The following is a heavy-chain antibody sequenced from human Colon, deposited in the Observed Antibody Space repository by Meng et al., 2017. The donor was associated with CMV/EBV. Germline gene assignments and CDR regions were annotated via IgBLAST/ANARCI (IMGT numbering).Heavy chain of an antibody. D-gene: IGHD3-10*01. Sequence: SVTVSCKASGGTFSRYAISWLRQAPGQGLEWMGGIISIFGTANYEQKFQGRVTITTDESTSTAYMELSSLRSEDTAVYYCARYRGETYRTVYYYYYGMDVWGQGTTVTVSS. V-gene: IGHV1-69*05. CDR2: IISIFGTA. J-gene: IGHJ6*02. CDR1: GGTFSRYA. CDR3: ARYRGETYRTVYYYYYGMDV.